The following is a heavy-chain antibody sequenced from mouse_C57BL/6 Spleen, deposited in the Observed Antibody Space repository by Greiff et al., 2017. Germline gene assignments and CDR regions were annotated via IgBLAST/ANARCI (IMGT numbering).Heavy chain of an antibody. Sequence: QVQLQQPGAELVKPGASVKLSCKASGYTFTSYWMHWVKQRPGQGLEWIGMIRPNSGSTNYNEKFKSKATLTVDKSSSTAYMQLSSLTSEYSAVYYCAREFYGLCAMDYWGQGTSVTVSS. J-gene: IGHJ4*01. CDR3: AREFYGLCAMDY. CDR2: IRPNSGST. CDR1: GYTFTSYW. D-gene: IGHD6-1*01. V-gene: IGHV1-64*01.